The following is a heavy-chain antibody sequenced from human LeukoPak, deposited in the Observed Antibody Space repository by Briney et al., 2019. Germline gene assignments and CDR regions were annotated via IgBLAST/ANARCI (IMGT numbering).Heavy chain of an antibody. V-gene: IGHV1-69*01. Sequence: SVKVSCKASGGTFSSYAISWVQQAPGQGLEWMGGIIPIFGTANYAQKFQGRVTITADESTSTAYMGLSSLRSEDTAVYYCALRRYCSGGSCYSGNYWGQGTLVTVSS. J-gene: IGHJ4*02. CDR3: ALRRYCSGGSCYSGNY. CDR1: GGTFSSYA. D-gene: IGHD2-15*01. CDR2: IIPIFGTA.